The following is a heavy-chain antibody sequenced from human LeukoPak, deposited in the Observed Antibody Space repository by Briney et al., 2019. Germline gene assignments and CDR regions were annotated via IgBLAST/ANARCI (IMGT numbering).Heavy chain of an antibody. V-gene: IGHV3-9*03. D-gene: IGHD5-18*01. Sequence: GGSLRLSCAASGFTFDDYAMHWVRQAPGKGLEWVSGISWNSGSIGYADSVKGRFTISRDNAKNSLYLQMNSLRAEDMALYYCAKDKAVGYSYGCFDYWGQGTLVTVSS. CDR3: AKDKAVGYSYGCFDY. CDR2: ISWNSGSI. CDR1: GFTFDDYA. J-gene: IGHJ4*02.